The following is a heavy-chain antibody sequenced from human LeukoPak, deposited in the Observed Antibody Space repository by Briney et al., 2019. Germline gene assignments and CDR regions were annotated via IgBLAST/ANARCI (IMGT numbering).Heavy chain of an antibody. D-gene: IGHD2-8*01. V-gene: IGHV3-15*01. CDR2: IKSKTDGGTT. CDR3: TTEDIVLMVYASSTFDY. J-gene: IGHJ4*02. CDR1: GFTFGNAW. Sequence: PGGSLRLSCAASGFTFGNAWMSWVRQAPGKGLEWVGRIKSKTDGGTTDYAAPVKGRFTISRDDSKNTLYLQMNSLKTEDTAVYYCTTEDIVLMVYASSTFDYWGQGTLVTVSS.